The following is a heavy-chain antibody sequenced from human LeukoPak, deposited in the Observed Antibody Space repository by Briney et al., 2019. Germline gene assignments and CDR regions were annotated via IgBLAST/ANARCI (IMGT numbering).Heavy chain of an antibody. Sequence: GGSLRLSCVASGFTFSPFAMTWVRQAPGKGLEWVSAISRTGGALYHADSVMGRFTISRDDPKNTLYLQMDNLRADDTAVYYCAMGSTDYFYYMDVWGKGTTVTVSS. V-gene: IGHV3-23*01. CDR3: AMGSTDYFYYMDV. J-gene: IGHJ6*03. D-gene: IGHD2-21*02. CDR2: ISRTGGAL. CDR1: GFTFSPFA.